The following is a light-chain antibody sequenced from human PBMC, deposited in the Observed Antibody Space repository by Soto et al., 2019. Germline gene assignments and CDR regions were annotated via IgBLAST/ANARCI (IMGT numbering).Light chain of an antibody. V-gene: IGKV3-20*01. CDR1: QSVSSSY. CDR3: HQYGSSAWT. Sequence: EIVLTQSPGTLSLSPGERATLSCRASQSVSSSYLAWYQQKPGQAPRLLIYGASSRATVIPDRFSGSGSGTDFTLTISRLEPEDFAVYYCHQYGSSAWTFGQGTKVESK. J-gene: IGKJ1*01. CDR2: GAS.